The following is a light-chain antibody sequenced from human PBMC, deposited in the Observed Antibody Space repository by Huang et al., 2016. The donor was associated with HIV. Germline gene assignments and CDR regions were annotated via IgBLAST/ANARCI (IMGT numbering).Light chain of an antibody. V-gene: IGKV3-20*01. CDR1: QSVTIKY. Sequence: EIVLTQSPGTLSLSPGESATLSCRASQSVTIKYLAWYQQKPGQSPRLLIYGASSRATGIPERFSGSVSGTDFTLTISRLEPEDFAVYYCQQYDESPLNFGPGTKVDIK. J-gene: IGKJ3*01. CDR2: GAS. CDR3: QQYDESPLN.